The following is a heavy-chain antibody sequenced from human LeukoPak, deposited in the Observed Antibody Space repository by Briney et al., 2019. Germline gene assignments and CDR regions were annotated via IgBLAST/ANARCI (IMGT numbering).Heavy chain of an antibody. V-gene: IGHV1-69*05. J-gene: IGHJ6*03. CDR2: IIPIFGTA. CDR1: GGTFSSYA. D-gene: IGHD2-2*01. Sequence: ASVKVSCKASGGTFSSYAISWVRQAPGQGLEWMGGIIPIFGTANYAQKFQGRVMITTDESTSTAYMELSSLRSEDTAVYYCARSAGYCSSTSCTSTWYYYYYYMDVWGKGTTVTVSS. CDR3: ARSAGYCSSTSCTSTWYYYYYYMDV.